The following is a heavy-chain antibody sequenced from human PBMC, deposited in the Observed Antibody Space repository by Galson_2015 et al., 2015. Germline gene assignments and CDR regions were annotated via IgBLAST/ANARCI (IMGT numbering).Heavy chain of an antibody. V-gene: IGHV3-21*01. D-gene: IGHD3-10*01. Sequence: SLRLSCAASGFTFSNYNMNWVRQAPGKGPEWVSSISVSSSYIYYTDSVKGRFTISRDNAKNSLSLHMNTLRAEDTAVYYCARSTGSYTSDAFYIWGQGTMVTVSS. J-gene: IGHJ3*02. CDR1: GFTFSNYN. CDR3: ARSTGSYTSDAFYI. CDR2: ISVSSSYI.